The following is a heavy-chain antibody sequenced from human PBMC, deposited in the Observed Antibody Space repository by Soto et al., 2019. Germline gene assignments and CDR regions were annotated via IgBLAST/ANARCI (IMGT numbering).Heavy chain of an antibody. V-gene: IGHV4-34*01. CDR1: GGSFSGYY. D-gene: IGHD3-16*02. Sequence: SETLSLTCAVYGGSFSGYYWSWIRPPPGKGLEWIGEINHSGSTNYNPSLKSRVTISVDTSKNQFSLKLSSVTAADTAVYYCARGQGYVWGSYRYYYYGMDVWGQGTTVTVS. J-gene: IGHJ6*02. CDR3: ARGQGYVWGSYRYYYYGMDV. CDR2: INHSGST.